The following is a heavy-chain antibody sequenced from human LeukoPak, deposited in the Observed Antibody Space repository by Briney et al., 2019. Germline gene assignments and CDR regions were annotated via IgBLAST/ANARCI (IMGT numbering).Heavy chain of an antibody. CDR1: GGSITSGYYY. Sequence: SQTLSLTCTVSGGSITSGYYYWSWIRQPAGKGLEWIGRIYTSGITEYNPSLKSRVTISLDTSKNQFSLKMSSVTAADTAVYYCARRTVRGVPVLYYFDYWGQGTLVAVSS. V-gene: IGHV4-61*02. CDR2: IYTSGIT. J-gene: IGHJ4*02. CDR3: ARRTVRGVPVLYYFDY. D-gene: IGHD3-10*01.